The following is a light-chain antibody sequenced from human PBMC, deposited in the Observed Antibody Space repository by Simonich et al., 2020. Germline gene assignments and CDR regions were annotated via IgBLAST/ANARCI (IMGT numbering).Light chain of an antibody. CDR2: AAS. V-gene: IGKV1-6*01. Sequence: AIQMTQSPSSLSASVGNRVTITCRASQGIRNDLSWYQQKPGKAPKLLIYAASSLQSWVPSRFSGSGSGTDFPLTISSLQPEDFATYYCLQDYNYPWTFGQGTKVEIK. CDR3: LQDYNYPWT. CDR1: QGIRND. J-gene: IGKJ1*01.